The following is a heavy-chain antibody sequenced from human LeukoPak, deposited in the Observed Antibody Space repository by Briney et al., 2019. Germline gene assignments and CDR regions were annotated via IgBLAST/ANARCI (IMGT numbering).Heavy chain of an antibody. V-gene: IGHV3-33*06. J-gene: IGHJ4*02. CDR3: AKDALRWSYYYDY. D-gene: IGHD4-23*01. CDR2: IWYDGSNK. CDR1: GFSFSSSG. Sequence: GGSLRLSCAASGFSFSSSGMHWVRQAPGKGLEWVAVIWYDGSNKYYADSVKGRFTISRDNSKNTLYLQMNSLRADDTAVYFCAKDALRWSYYYDYCGQGPRVTVSS.